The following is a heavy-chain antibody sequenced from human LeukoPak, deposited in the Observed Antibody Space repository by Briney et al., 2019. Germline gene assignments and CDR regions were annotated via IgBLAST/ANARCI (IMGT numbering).Heavy chain of an antibody. CDR2: MNPNSGNT. CDR1: GYTFTSYD. V-gene: IGHV1-8*01. D-gene: IGHD1-7*01. J-gene: IGHJ5*02. Sequence: ASVKVSRKASGYTFTSYDINWVRQATGQGLEWMGWMNPNSGNTGYAQKFQGRVTMTRNTSISTAYMELSSLRSEDTAVYYCARGRGLELRPNNWFDPWGQGTLVTVSS. CDR3: ARGRGLELRPNNWFDP.